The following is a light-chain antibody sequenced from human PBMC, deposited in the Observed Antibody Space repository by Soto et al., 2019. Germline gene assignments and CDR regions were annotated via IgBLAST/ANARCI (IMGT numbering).Light chain of an antibody. CDR2: GAS. CDR3: QPYGSSPNT. J-gene: IGKJ2*01. CDR1: QSVSSSY. V-gene: IGKV3-20*01. Sequence: EIVLTQSPGTLSLSPGERATLSCRASQSVSSSYLAWYQQKPGQAPRLLIYGASSRATGIPDRFSGSGSGTDFTLTISRLEPEDFAVYYCQPYGSSPNTFGQATKLEIK.